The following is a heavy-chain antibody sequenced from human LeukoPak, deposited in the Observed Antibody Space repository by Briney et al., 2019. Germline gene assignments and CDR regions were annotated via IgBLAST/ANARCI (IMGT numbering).Heavy chain of an antibody. Sequence: GGSLRLSCAASGFTFDDYAMHWVRQAPGKGLEYASAISSNGDSTYYANSVQGRFTISRDSSKNTLYLQMGGLGVEDMGVYYCAREGASSGSYSYWGQGTLVTVSS. CDR3: AREGASSGSYSY. V-gene: IGHV3-64*01. CDR2: ISSNGDST. D-gene: IGHD1-26*01. CDR1: GFTFDDYA. J-gene: IGHJ4*02.